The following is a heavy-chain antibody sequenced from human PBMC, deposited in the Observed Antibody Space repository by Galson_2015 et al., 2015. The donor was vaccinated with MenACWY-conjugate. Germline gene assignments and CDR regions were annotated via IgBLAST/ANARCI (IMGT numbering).Heavy chain of an antibody. CDR2: ISYDGNSR. D-gene: IGHD1-26*01. CDR1: GFTFSDYA. V-gene: IGHV3-30*04. CDR3: TRDLVGDTKLDY. J-gene: IGHJ4*02. Sequence: SLRLSCAASGFTFSDYAMHWVHQAPGKGLEWVIVISYDGNSRYFADSVKGRFTISRDNSKNTLYLQMNSLRPEDTAVYYCTRDLVGDTKLDYWGRGTLVTVSS.